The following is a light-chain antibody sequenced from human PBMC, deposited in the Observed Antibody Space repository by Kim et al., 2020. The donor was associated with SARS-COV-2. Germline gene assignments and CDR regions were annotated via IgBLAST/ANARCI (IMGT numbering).Light chain of an antibody. CDR2: ADN. CDR3: AAWDGTLRGWV. CDR1: DSNVVFNS. V-gene: IGLV1-44*01. Sequence: VTISCSGTDSNVVFNSVNWYQQVPGKAPRLPVYADNNRPSGVPGRFSASKSGSSASLAISGLQSEDEADYFCAAWDGTLRGWVFGEGTQLTVL. J-gene: IGLJ3*02.